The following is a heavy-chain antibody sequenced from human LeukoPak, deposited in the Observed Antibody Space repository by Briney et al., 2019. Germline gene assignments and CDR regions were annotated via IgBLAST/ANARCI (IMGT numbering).Heavy chain of an antibody. D-gene: IGHD5-24*01. CDR1: GGSISSYY. V-gene: IGHV4-59*08. J-gene: IGHJ3*02. CDR3: AITRDGYNGRAFDI. CDR2: IYYSGST. Sequence: SETLSLTCTVSGGSISSYYWSWIRQPPGKGLEWIGYIYYSGSTNYNPSLKSRVTISVDTSKNQFSLKLSSVTAAGTAVYYCAITRDGYNGRAFDIWGQGTMVTVSS.